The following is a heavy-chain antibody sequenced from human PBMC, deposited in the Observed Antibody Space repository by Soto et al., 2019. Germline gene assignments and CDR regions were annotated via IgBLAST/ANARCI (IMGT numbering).Heavy chain of an antibody. J-gene: IGHJ2*01. Sequence: KWLEWVAVISYDGSNTYYADSMKGRFPISRDNSKNTLYLQMNSLRAEDTAVYYCAKDHEIVFFFQAEDGIRDVRSVSAFLLNRSSDL. V-gene: IGHV3-30*18. CDR3: AKDHEIVFFFQAEDGIRDVRSVSAFLLNRSSDL. D-gene: IGHD3-10*02. CDR2: ISYDGSNT.